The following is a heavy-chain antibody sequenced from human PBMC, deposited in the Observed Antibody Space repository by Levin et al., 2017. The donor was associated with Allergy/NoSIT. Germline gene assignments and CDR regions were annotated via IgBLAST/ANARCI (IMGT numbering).Heavy chain of an antibody. J-gene: IGHJ5*02. D-gene: IGHD3-3*01. CDR2: IYLSGST. CDR1: GGSISSGGYS. V-gene: IGHV4-30-2*03. CDR3: ARSSSLEYFDP. Sequence: SCAVSGGSISSGGYSWSWIRQPPGKGLEWIGNIYLSGSTYYNPSLKSRVTISVDTSKDHFSLNLTSVTAADTAVYFCARSSSLEYFDPWGQGTLVTVSS.